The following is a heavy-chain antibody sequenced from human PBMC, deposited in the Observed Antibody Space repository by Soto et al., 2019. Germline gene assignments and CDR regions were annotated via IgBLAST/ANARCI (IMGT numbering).Heavy chain of an antibody. Sequence: SVKVSCKASGGTFSSYAINWVRQAPGKGLEWMGGIVPNDGETNYAQKFQGRVTMTEDTSTDTAYMELSSLRSEDTAVYYCATALVVPAATFDYWGQGTLVTVSS. CDR1: GGTFSSYA. J-gene: IGHJ4*02. CDR2: IVPNDGET. V-gene: IGHV1-69*10. D-gene: IGHD2-2*01. CDR3: ATALVVPAATFDY.